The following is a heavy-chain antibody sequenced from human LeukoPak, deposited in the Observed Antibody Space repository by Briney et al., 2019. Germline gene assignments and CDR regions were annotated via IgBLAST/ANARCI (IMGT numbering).Heavy chain of an antibody. CDR3: ARDALTHCDY. J-gene: IGHJ4*02. CDR2: IYSGGST. Sequence: GGSLRLSCAASGFTVSNNYMSWVRQAPGKGLEWVSVIYSGGSTYYADSVKGRCTISRDNSKNTLFLQMNNLRAEDTAVYYCARDALTHCDYWGQGTLVTVSS. V-gene: IGHV3-53*01. CDR1: GFTVSNNY. D-gene: IGHD4/OR15-4a*01.